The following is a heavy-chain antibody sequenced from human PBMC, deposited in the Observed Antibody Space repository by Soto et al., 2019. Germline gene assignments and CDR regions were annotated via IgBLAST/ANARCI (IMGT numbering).Heavy chain of an antibody. CDR3: AREGGGDYGDYHFDY. D-gene: IGHD4-17*01. CDR2: ISAYNGNT. V-gene: IGHV1-18*01. Sequence: ASVKVSCKASGYTFTSYGISWVRQAPGQGLEWMGWISAYNGNTNYAQKLQGRVTMTTGTSTSTAYMELRSLRSDDTAVYYCAREGGGDYGDYHFDYWCQGNLVTVSS. J-gene: IGHJ4*02. CDR1: GYTFTSYG.